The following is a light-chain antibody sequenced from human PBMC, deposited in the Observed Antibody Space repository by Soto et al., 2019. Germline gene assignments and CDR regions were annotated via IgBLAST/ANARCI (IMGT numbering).Light chain of an antibody. CDR1: QSVSSN. J-gene: IGKJ4*01. V-gene: IGKV3-15*01. CDR3: QQYNQWPLT. Sequence: PGERVTLSCRASQSVSSNFAWYQQKPGQAPRLLIYDASTRATGIPARFSGSGSGTDFILTISSLQSEDFAVYYCQQYNQWPLTFGGGTKVDIK. CDR2: DAS.